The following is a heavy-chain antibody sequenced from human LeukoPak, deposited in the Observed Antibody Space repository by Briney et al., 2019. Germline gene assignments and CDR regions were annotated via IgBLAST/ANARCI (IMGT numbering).Heavy chain of an antibody. CDR2: IIPIFGTA. Sequence: SVTVSCKASGGTFSIYAISWVRQAPGQGLEWMGGIIPIFGTANYAQKFQGRVTITTDESTSTAYMELSSLRSEDTAVYYCARTGSLRPHAFDIWGQGTMVTVSS. V-gene: IGHV1-69*05. CDR3: ARTGSLRPHAFDI. D-gene: IGHD4-17*01. CDR1: GGTFSIYA. J-gene: IGHJ3*02.